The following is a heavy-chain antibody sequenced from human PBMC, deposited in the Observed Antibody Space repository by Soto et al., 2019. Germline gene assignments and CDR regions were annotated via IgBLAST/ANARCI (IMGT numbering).Heavy chain of an antibody. J-gene: IGHJ4*02. CDR1: GGTFSSYA. CDR3: ATHGRGPIAEAGLDY. D-gene: IGHD6-13*01. Sequence: SVKVSCKASGGTFSSYAISWVRQAPGQGLEWMGGIIPIFGTANYAQKFQGRVTITADESTSTAHMELSSLRSEDTAVYYCATHGRGPIAEAGLDYWGQGTRVTVSS. CDR2: IIPIFGTA. V-gene: IGHV1-69*13.